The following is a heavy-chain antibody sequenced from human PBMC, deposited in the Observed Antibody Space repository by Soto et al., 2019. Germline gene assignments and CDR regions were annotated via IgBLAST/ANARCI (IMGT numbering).Heavy chain of an antibody. V-gene: IGHV4-59*01. J-gene: IGHJ6*02. CDR1: GGSISSYY. CDR2: IYYSGST. Sequence: QVQLQESGPGLVKPSETLSLTCTVSGGSISSYYWSWIRQPPGKGLEWIGYIYYSGSTNYNPSLKSRVTISVDTSKNQFSLKLSSVTAADTAVYYCARGDYYYYYGMDVWGQGTTVTVSS. CDR3: ARGDYYYYYGMDV.